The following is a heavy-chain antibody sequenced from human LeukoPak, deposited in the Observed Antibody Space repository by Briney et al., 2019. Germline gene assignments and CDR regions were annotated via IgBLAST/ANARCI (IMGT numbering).Heavy chain of an antibody. V-gene: IGHV4-59*01. CDR1: GGFISSYY. J-gene: IGHJ6*03. Sequence: PSETLSPTCTVSGGFISSYYWGWIRQPPGKGLEWIGYIYYSGSTNYNPSLKSRVTISVDTSKNHFSLKLSSVTAADTAVYYCARAYYDSSNGFYYYYMDVWGEGTTVTVSS. CDR2: IYYSGST. D-gene: IGHD3-22*01. CDR3: ARAYYDSSNGFYYYYMDV.